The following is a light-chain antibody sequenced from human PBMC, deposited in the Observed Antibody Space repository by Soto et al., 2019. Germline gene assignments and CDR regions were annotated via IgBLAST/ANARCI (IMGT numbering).Light chain of an antibody. Sequence: QSVLTQPASVSGSPGQSITISCTGTSSDVGSYNLVSWYQQHPGKAPKLMIYEGSKRPSGVSNRFSGPKSGNTASLTISGLQAEDEADYYCCSYAGNSLYVFGTGTKVTV. V-gene: IGLV2-23*01. CDR1: SSDVGSYNL. CDR2: EGS. CDR3: CSYAGNSLYV. J-gene: IGLJ1*01.